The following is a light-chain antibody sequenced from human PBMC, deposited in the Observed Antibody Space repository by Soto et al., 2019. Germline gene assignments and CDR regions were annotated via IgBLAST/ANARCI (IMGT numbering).Light chain of an antibody. CDR3: QQYNSYSWT. Sequence: DIQMTQSPSTLSASVGDRVTITCRASQSISSWLAWYQQKSGKAPKVLIYDASRLESGVPSRFRGSGSWTEFTLTISSLQPDDFGTYYCQQYNSYSWTFGQGTKVEIK. J-gene: IGKJ1*01. CDR1: QSISSW. V-gene: IGKV1-5*01. CDR2: DAS.